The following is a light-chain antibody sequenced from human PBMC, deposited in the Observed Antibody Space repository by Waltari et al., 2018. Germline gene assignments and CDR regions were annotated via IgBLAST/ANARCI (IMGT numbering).Light chain of an antibody. V-gene: IGKV3D-15*01. J-gene: IGKJ1*01. CDR3: QKYNDWPWT. CDR2: YAS. CDR1: QSVGST. Sequence: ETVMMQSPATLSLSPGERATLSCRASQSVGSTLAWYQPKPGQAPRLLIYYASSRATGIPDRFSGSGSGTEFTLTISSLDPEDVGVYYCQKYNDWPWTFGPGTKVEIK.